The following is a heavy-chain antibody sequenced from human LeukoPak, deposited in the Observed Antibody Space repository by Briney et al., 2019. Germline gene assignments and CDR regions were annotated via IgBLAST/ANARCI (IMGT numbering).Heavy chain of an antibody. CDR3: ARDKGDDEGSKFDF. CDR1: GFTFSSYW. Sequence: GGSLRLSCAVSGFTFSSYWMSWVRQAPGRGLEWVANIRQDGSEKYYVDSVKGRYTISRDNAKNSLYLQMNSLRAEDTAVYYCARDKGDDEGSKFDFWGQGTLVTVSS. D-gene: IGHD5-24*01. V-gene: IGHV3-7*03. J-gene: IGHJ4*02. CDR2: IRQDGSEK.